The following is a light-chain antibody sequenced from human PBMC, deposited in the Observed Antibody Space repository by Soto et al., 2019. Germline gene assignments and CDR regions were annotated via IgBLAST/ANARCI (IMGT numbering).Light chain of an antibody. CDR3: YSYTSSITWV. CDR1: SSDIGGYNY. J-gene: IGLJ3*02. Sequence: QSALTQPASVSGSPGQSITISCTGTSSDIGGYNYVSWYQHHPGKVPKLIIYDVTNRPSGISDRFSGSKSGNTASLTISRLQTEDEADYYCYSYTSSITWVFGGGTKLPS. V-gene: IGLV2-14*01. CDR2: DVT.